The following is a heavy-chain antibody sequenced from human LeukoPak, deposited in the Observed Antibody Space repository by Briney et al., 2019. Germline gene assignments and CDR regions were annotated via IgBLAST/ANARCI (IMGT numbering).Heavy chain of an antibody. CDR1: GNTLTDLS. V-gene: IGHV1-24*01. Sequence: ASVKVSCKLSGNTLTDLSIHWVRQAAGKGLEWMGGFDPEDGETTYAQKVEGRVTMTEDTSTDTAYMELSSLRSEDTAVYYCATIGFTMVRGGKTYYYYGMDVWGQGTTVTVSS. CDR3: ATIGFTMVRGGKTYYYYGMDV. D-gene: IGHD3-10*01. J-gene: IGHJ6*02. CDR2: FDPEDGET.